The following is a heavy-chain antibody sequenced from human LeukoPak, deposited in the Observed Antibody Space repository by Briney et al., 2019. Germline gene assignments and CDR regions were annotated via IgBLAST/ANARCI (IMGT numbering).Heavy chain of an antibody. Sequence: ASVKVSCKASGYTFTGYYMLWVRQAPGQGLEWMGWINPNSGGTNYAQRFQGRVTMTRDTSISTAYMELSRLRSDDTAVYYCARDQDWGPTAYDYWGQGTLVTVSS. CDR2: INPNSGGT. CDR1: GYTFTGYY. V-gene: IGHV1-2*02. CDR3: ARDQDWGPTAYDY. J-gene: IGHJ4*02. D-gene: IGHD3-16*01.